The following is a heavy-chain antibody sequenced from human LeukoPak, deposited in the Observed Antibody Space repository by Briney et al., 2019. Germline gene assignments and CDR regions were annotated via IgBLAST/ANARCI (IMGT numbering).Heavy chain of an antibody. D-gene: IGHD2-15*01. CDR1: GFSFSRDY. J-gene: IGHJ4*02. CDR2: IEPDGSQQ. CDR3: VTETWWRFDH. V-gene: IGHV3-7*01. Sequence: GGSLRLSCSASGFSFSRDYMSWVRQAPGKGQECVAKIEPDGSQQYYVDSVRGRFTISRDNSKNSLYLHLNFLRAEDTAVYYCVTETWWRFDHWGQGSLVTVSS.